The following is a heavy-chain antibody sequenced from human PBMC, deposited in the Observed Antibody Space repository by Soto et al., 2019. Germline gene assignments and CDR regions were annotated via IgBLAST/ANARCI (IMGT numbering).Heavy chain of an antibody. J-gene: IGHJ4*02. CDR2: ISAYNGNT. CDR3: ARDPPPPDY. CDR1: GYTFASYA. Sequence: ASVKVSCKASGYTFASYAISWMRHAPGQGLEWMGWISAYNGNTNYAQKLQGRVTMTTDTSTSTAYMELRSLRSDDTAVYYCARDPPPPDYWGQGTLVTVSS. V-gene: IGHV1-18*01.